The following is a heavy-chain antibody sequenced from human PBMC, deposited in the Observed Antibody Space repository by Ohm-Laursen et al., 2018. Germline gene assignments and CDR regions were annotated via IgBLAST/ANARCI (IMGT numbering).Heavy chain of an antibody. Sequence: SLRLSCAASGFTVSSNYMSWVRQAPGKGLEWISAIYSGGSTYSADSVKGRFTISRDNSKNTLYLQMGSLRSEDMAVYYCARVGLGNYLDYWGQGTLVTVSS. CDR2: IYSGGST. J-gene: IGHJ4*02. V-gene: IGHV3-66*01. CDR1: GFTVSSNY. CDR3: ARVGLGNYLDY. D-gene: IGHD1-26*01.